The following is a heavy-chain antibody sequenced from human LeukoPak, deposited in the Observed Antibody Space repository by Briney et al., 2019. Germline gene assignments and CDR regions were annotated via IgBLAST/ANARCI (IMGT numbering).Heavy chain of an antibody. Sequence: GASVKVSCKASGYTFTSYYMHWVRQATGQGLEWMGWMNPYSGSKGFAQMFQDRLFMTRDTSIDTAYMELRGLRSEDTAVYYCVRANGYHFDYWGQGTLVTVSA. J-gene: IGHJ4*02. CDR2: MNPYSGSK. D-gene: IGHD5-24*01. CDR1: GYTFTSYY. CDR3: VRANGYHFDY. V-gene: IGHV1-8*02.